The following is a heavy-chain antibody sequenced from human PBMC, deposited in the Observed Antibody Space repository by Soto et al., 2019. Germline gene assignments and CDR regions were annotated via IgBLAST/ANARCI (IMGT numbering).Heavy chain of an antibody. CDR1: GFTFSSYG. J-gene: IGHJ6*02. Sequence: GGSLRLSCAASGFTFSSYGMHWVRQAPGKGLEWVAVISYDGSNKYYADSVKGRFTISRDNSKNTLYLQMNSLRAEDTAVYYCAKDYSDSSGWQHAYYYSGMDVWGQGTTVTVSS. V-gene: IGHV3-30*18. CDR3: AKDYSDSSGWQHAYYYSGMDV. CDR2: ISYDGSNK. D-gene: IGHD6-19*01.